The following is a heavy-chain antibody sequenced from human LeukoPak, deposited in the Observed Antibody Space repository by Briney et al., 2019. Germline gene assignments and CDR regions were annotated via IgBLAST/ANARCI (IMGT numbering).Heavy chain of an antibody. D-gene: IGHD6-6*01. CDR3: ASSSSSVGAFDI. Sequence: GGSLRLSCAASGFTFSSYSMNWVRQAPGKGLEWVSSISSSSSYIYYADSVKGRFTISRDNAKNSLCLQMNSLRAEDTAVYYCASSSSSVGAFDIWGQGTMVTVSS. V-gene: IGHV3-21*01. CDR2: ISSSSSYI. J-gene: IGHJ3*02. CDR1: GFTFSSYS.